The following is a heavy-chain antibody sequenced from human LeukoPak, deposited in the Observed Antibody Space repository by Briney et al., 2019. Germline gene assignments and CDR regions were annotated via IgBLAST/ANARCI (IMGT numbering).Heavy chain of an antibody. Sequence: PGGSLRLSCAASRFTFSSYLMTWVRQAPGKGLEWVSSISDSGVPTYHADSVKGRFTISRDNSKNTLSLQMNSLRAEDTAVFYCARSIYASGSYYAFDIWGQGTMVTVSS. CDR3: ARSIYASGSYYAFDI. CDR2: ISDSGVPT. J-gene: IGHJ3*02. V-gene: IGHV3-23*01. CDR1: RFTFSSYL. D-gene: IGHD3-10*01.